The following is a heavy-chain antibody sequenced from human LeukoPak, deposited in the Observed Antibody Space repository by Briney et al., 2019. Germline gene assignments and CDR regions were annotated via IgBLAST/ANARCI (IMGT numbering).Heavy chain of an antibody. Sequence: PGGSLRLSCAASGFTFSSYAMSWVRQAPGKGLEWVSAISGSGGSTYYADSVKGRFTISRDNSKNTLYLQMNSLRAEDTAVYYCAKGGLYDSSTYYFDYWGQGTLVTVSS. CDR3: AKGGLYDSSTYYFDY. V-gene: IGHV3-23*01. J-gene: IGHJ4*02. CDR1: GFTFSSYA. D-gene: IGHD3-22*01. CDR2: ISGSGGST.